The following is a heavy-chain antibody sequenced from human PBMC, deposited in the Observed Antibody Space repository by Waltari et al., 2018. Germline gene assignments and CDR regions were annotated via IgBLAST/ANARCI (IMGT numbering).Heavy chain of an antibody. CDR3: ARGGGGDWEWFDP. Sequence: QVQLQESGPSLLKPSETLSLICPVPGGPIRCFYWSWVRQPPGKGRDWIGYIYYTGSTNFNPSLKSRVTMSVDTSKNQFSLKLSSVTAADTAFYYCARGGGGDWEWFDPWGQGTLVTVSS. D-gene: IGHD2-21*02. CDR1: GGPIRCFY. J-gene: IGHJ5*02. V-gene: IGHV4-59*01. CDR2: IYYTGST.